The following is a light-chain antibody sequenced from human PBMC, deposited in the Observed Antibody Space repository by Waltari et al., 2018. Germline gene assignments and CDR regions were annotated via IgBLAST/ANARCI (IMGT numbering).Light chain of an antibody. CDR2: KDS. CDR1: ILSKEY. V-gene: IGLV3-25*03. J-gene: IGLJ1*01. CDR3: QSTDASETFV. Sequence: SDELTQPPSVSVSPGQTARITCSGEILSKEYAYWYQHKPGQAPVLVIYKDSERPSGIPDRFSGSSSGTTVTLTISAAQAEDEAAYYCQSTDASETFVFGTGTTVTVL.